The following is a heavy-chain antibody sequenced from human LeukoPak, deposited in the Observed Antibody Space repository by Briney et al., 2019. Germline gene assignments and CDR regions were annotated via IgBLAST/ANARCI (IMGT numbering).Heavy chain of an antibody. V-gene: IGHV3-30*02. J-gene: IGHJ4*02. Sequence: GGSLRLSCAASGFTFSSYGMHWVRQAPGKGLEWVAFIRYDGSNKYYADSVKGRFTISRDNSKNTLYLQMNSLRAEDTAVYYCAKDGSGYYPTYYFDYWGQGTLVTVSS. CDR3: AKDGSGYYPTYYFDY. CDR2: IRYDGSNK. D-gene: IGHD3-22*01. CDR1: GFTFSSYG.